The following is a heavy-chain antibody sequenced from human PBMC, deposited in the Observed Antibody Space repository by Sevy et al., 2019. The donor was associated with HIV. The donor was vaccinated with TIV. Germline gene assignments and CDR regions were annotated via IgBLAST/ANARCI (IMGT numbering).Heavy chain of an antibody. CDR3: ARDPNQDAFDI. D-gene: IGHD2-2*01. Sequence: GGSLRLSCAASGFTFRTYSMYWVRQAPVKGLEWVALISFDGNYTKYADSVKGRFTISRDNSKNRLDLQMSSLRYEDTAVYYCARDPNQDAFDIWGQGTVVTVSS. CDR2: ISFDGNYT. CDR1: GFTFRTYS. V-gene: IGHV3-30-3*01. J-gene: IGHJ3*02.